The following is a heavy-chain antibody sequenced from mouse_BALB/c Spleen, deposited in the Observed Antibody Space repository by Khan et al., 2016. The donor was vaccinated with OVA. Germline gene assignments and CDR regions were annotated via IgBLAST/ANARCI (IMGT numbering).Heavy chain of an antibody. J-gene: IGHJ3*01. CDR2: MIYSGNT. V-gene: IGHV3-8*02. CDR1: ADSITSGY. Sequence: EVQLQESGPSLVKPSQTLSLTCSVTADSITSGYWNWIRKFPGNKLEYMGYMIYSGNTYYNPSLKSRISITRHTSKNQYYLQLNSVTTADTATSYCTRSTYGYAFAYWGQGTLVTVSA. D-gene: IGHD2-14*01. CDR3: TRSTYGYAFAY.